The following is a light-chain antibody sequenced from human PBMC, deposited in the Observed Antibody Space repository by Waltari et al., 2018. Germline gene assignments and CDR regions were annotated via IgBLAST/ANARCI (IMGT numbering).Light chain of an antibody. J-gene: IGKJ2*01. Sequence: DIQMTQSPASLSASVGDRVTITCLASQDISSYLNWYQQKPGNAPQLLIYATSTLQSGVPSRFSGSGSGTDFTLTINGLQPEDLATYFCQQTYGTPMYTFGQGTKLDMK. CDR2: ATS. CDR1: QDISSY. V-gene: IGKV1-39*01. CDR3: QQTYGTPMYT.